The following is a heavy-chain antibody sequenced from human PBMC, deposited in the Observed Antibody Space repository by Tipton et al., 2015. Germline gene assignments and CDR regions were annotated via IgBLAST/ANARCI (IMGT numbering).Heavy chain of an antibody. J-gene: IGHJ4*02. Sequence: GLVKPSETLSLSCSVTGVSVSSGGYYWSWVRQPPGKGLEWIGEIYHSGSTNYNPSLKSRVTMSRDTSKNQFSLKLTSVTAADTAVYYCARHRGVGGLADYWGRGTLVTVSS. CDR3: ARHRGVGGLADY. V-gene: IGHV4-61*08. CDR2: IYHSGST. CDR1: GVSVSSGGYY. D-gene: IGHD3-10*01.